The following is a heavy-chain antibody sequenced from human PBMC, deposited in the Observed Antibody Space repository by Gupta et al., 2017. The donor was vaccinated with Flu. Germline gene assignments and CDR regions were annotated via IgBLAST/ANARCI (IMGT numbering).Heavy chain of an antibody. D-gene: IGHD3-3*01. CDR3: AREVYRRTPQDYDFWSGAGYMDV. CDR2: IIPIFGTA. V-gene: IGHV1-69*01. J-gene: IGHJ6*03. Sequence: QAPGQGLEWMGGIIPIFGTANYAQKFQGRVTITADESTSTAYMELSSLRSEDTAVYYCAREVYRRTPQDYDFWSGAGYMDVWGKGTTVTVSS.